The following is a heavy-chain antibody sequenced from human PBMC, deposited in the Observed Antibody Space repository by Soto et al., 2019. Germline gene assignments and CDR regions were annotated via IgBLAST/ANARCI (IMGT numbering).Heavy chain of an antibody. CDR3: AKSALQLWLKGWDAFDV. CDR1: GFTFSSYA. CDR2: LSTSGGST. V-gene: IGHV3-23*01. Sequence: EVQLLESGGGLVQPGGSLRLSCAASGFTFSSYAMSWVRQAPGKGLEWVSALSTSGGSTYYADSVKGRFTISRDNSKNTLYLHMNSLRAEDRAVYYCAKSALQLWLKGWDAFDVWGQCTMVTVSS. J-gene: IGHJ3*01. D-gene: IGHD5-18*01.